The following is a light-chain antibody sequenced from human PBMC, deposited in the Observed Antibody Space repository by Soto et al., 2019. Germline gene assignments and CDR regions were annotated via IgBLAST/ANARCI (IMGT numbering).Light chain of an antibody. CDR1: QSVRSSY. CDR2: GVS. J-gene: IGKJ1*01. CDR3: QQYGTSPRT. Sequence: EIVLTQSPGTLSLSPGERATLSCRASQSVRSSYLAWYQQKLGQAPRLLIYGVSNRATGIPDRFSGSGSGTVFTLTIRSRESEDFAVYYGQQYGTSPRTFGQGTKVEIK. V-gene: IGKV3-20*01.